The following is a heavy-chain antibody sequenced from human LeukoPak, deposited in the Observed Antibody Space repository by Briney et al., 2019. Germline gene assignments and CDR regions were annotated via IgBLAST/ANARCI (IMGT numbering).Heavy chain of an antibody. D-gene: IGHD3-16*01. J-gene: IGHJ4*02. CDR3: TGRTGGGGY. Sequence: PGGSLRLSCAASGFTFSGSAMHWVRQGYGKGLEWVGRIRSKANSYATAYAASVKGRFTISRDDSKNTAYLQMNSLKTEDTAVYYCTGRTGGGGYWGQGTLVTVSS. CDR2: IRSKANSYAT. V-gene: IGHV3-73*01. CDR1: GFTFSGSA.